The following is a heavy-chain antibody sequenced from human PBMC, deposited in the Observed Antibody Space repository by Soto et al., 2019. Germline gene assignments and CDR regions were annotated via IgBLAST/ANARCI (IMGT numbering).Heavy chain of an antibody. CDR2: IIYIFDTA. Sequence: GASVKVTCKTSAGNFSSYAISWVRQDPGQGLEWMVGIIYIFDTANYAQKFQGRVTSTADESTSTAYMELSSLRSEDTAVYYCARVTIYVGMDVWGQGTTVTVSS. D-gene: IGHD3-3*01. V-gene: IGHV1-69*13. J-gene: IGHJ6*02. CDR1: AGNFSSYA. CDR3: ARVTIYVGMDV.